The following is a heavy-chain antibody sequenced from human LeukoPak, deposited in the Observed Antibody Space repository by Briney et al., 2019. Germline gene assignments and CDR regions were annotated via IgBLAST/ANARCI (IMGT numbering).Heavy chain of an antibody. CDR2: INPNSGGT. J-gene: IGHJ4*02. CDR3: ARDARHNYYGSSGFDY. D-gene: IGHD3-22*01. V-gene: IGHV1-2*02. CDR1: GYTFTGYY. Sequence: ASVKVSCKASGYTFTGYYMHWVRQAPGQGLEWMGWINPNSGGTNYAQKFQGRVTMTRDTSISTAYMELSRLRSDDTAVYYCARDARHNYYGSSGFDYWGQGTLVTVSS.